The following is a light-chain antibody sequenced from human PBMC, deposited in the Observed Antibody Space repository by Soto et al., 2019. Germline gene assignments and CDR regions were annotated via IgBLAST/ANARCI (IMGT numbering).Light chain of an antibody. V-gene: IGKV3-11*01. CDR1: QSVSSY. CDR2: DAS. Sequence: EIVLTQSPATLSLSPGERATLSCRASQSVSSYLAWYQQKPGKPPRLLIYDASNRATGIPPRFSGSGSGTEFTLTISSLEPEDFAVYYCQHRASWPLTFGGGTKVEIK. J-gene: IGKJ4*01. CDR3: QHRASWPLT.